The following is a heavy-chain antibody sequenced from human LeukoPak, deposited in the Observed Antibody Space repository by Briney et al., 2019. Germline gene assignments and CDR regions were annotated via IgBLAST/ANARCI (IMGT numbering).Heavy chain of an antibody. CDR2: IIPILGIA. CDR1: GGTFSSYA. CDR3: ARDSGGSGSYRNWFDP. Sequence: SVKVSCKASGGTFSSYAISWVRQAPGQGLEWMGRIIPILGIANYAQKFQGRVTITADKSTSTASMELSSLRSEDTAVYYCARDSGGSGSYRNWFDPWGQGTLVTVSS. D-gene: IGHD3-10*01. J-gene: IGHJ5*02. V-gene: IGHV1-69*04.